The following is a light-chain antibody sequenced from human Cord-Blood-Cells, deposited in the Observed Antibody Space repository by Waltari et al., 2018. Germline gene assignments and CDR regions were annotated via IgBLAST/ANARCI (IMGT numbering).Light chain of an antibody. CDR1: SSDVGCYHY. J-gene: IGLJ3*02. CDR2: DVR. V-gene: IGLV2-11*01. Sequence: QSALTQPRAVSGSPGQSVTISCTGPSSDVGCYHYVSWYQQHPGKAPKLIIYDVRKRPSGFPDRFSGSKSCNTASLTISGLQAEDEAYYYCCSYAGSYTWVFGGGTKLTVL. CDR3: CSYAGSYTWV.